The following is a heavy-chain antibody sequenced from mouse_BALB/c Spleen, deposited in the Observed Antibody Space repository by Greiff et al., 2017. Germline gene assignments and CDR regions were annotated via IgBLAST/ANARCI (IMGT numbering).Heavy chain of an antibody. D-gene: IGHD3-2*01. CDR1: GFTFTSYY. CDR3: AREWTARAHWFAY. J-gene: IGHJ3*01. Sequence: EVLLVESGGGLVKPGGSLKLSCAASGFTFTSYYMSWVRQTPEKRLELVAAINSNGGSTYYPDTVKGRFTISRDNAENTLYLQMSSLKSEDTALYYCAREWTARAHWFAYWGQGTLVTVSA. CDR2: INSNGGST. V-gene: IGHV5-6-2*01.